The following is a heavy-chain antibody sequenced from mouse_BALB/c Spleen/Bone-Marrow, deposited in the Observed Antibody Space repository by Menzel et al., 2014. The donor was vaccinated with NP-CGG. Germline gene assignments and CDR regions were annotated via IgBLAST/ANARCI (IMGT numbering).Heavy chain of an antibody. CDR3: ARRGYDNSYWYFGV. CDR1: GFTFSSYG. J-gene: IGHJ1*01. V-gene: IGHV5-6*02. D-gene: IGHD2-3*01. Sequence: VESGGDLVKPGGSLKLSCAASGFTFSSYGMSWVRQTPDKRLEWVATISTGGSQTYYTDSVKGRFTISRDNAKNTLYLQMSSLKSEDSAIYYCARRGYDNSYWYFGVWGAGTTVTVSS. CDR2: ISTGGSQT.